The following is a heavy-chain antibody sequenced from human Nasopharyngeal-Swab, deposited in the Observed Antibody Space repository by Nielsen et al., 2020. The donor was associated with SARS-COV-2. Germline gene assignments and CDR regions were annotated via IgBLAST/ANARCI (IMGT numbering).Heavy chain of an antibody. CDR2: ITYDGSKK. J-gene: IGHJ3*02. CDR3: AKANVLFWFGQFKNDGFDI. V-gene: IGHV3-30*18. CDR1: GFSFNNYG. D-gene: IGHD3-10*01. Sequence: GESLKISCTASGFSFNNYGMNWVRQAPGKGLEWVAVITYDGSKKFYAESVEGRFTISRDYSKSTLYLQMDSLRTEDTAMYYCAKANVLFWFGQFKNDGFDIWGQGTMVAVSS.